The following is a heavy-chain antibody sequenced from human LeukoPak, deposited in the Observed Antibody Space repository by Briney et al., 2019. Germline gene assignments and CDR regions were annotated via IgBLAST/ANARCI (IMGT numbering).Heavy chain of an antibody. Sequence: PSETLSLTCTVSGGSISSYYWSWVRQAPGKGLEWVGRIKSKTDGGTTDYAAPVKGRFTISRDDSKNTLYLQMNSLRAEDTAVYYCAKDHHPTYYDFWSGAYYYYYYMDVWGKGTTVTVSS. J-gene: IGHJ6*03. V-gene: IGHV3-15*01. CDR3: AKDHHPTYYDFWSGAYYYYYYMDV. CDR1: GGSISSYY. CDR2: IKSKTDGGTT. D-gene: IGHD3-3*01.